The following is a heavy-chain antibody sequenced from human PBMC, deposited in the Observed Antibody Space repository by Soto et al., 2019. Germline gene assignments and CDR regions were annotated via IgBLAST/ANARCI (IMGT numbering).Heavy chain of an antibody. CDR1: DFTLSSYG. Sequence: EVQLLESGGGLVQPGGSLRLSCAASDFTLSSYGMTWVRQPPGKGLEWVSTIRGRGATTYYADSVKGRFTISRDDSKNPLYLHMNSLRVDDTAVYFCAKDVNYDVLAGYYYYWGQGTRVTVSS. D-gene: IGHD3-9*01. CDR3: AKDVNYDVLAGYYYY. CDR2: IRGRGATT. J-gene: IGHJ4*02. V-gene: IGHV3-23*01.